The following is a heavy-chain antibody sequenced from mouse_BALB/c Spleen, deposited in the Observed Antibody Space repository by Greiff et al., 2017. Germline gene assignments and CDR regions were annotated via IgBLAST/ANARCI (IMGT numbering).Heavy chain of an antibody. CDR1: GFSLTSYG. J-gene: IGHJ4*01. CDR2: IWAGGST. Sequence: QVHVKQSGPGLVAPSQSLSITCTVSGFSLTSYGVHWVRQPPGKGLEWLGVIWAGGSTNYNSALMSRLSISKDNSKSQVFLKMNSLQTDDTAMYYCARDRNYDYDAMDYWGQGTSVTVSS. CDR3: ARDRNYDYDAMDY. V-gene: IGHV2-9*02. D-gene: IGHD1-1*02.